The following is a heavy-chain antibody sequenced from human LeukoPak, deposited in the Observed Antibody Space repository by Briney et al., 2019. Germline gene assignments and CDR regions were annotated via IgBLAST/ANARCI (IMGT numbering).Heavy chain of an antibody. CDR3: ARAPETYGSGSYPFYYYYYYMDV. V-gene: IGHV1-24*01. Sequence: ASVKVSCKVSGYTLTGLSMHWVRQAPGKGLEWMGGFDPEDGETIYAQKFQGRVTMTEDTSTDTAYMELSSLRSEDTAVYYCARAPETYGSGSYPFYYYYYYMDVWGKGTTVTVSS. D-gene: IGHD3-10*01. CDR2: FDPEDGET. J-gene: IGHJ6*03. CDR1: GYTLTGLS.